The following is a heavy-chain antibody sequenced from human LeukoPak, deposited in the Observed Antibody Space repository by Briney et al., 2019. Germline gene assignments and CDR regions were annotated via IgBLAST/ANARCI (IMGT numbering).Heavy chain of an antibody. CDR1: GGTFSSYA. Sequence: EASVKVSCKASGGTFSSYAISWVRQAPGQGLEWMGWISAYSGYTHYAQKIQGRVTVTTEASTSTAYMELRSLTSYDTAVYYCARDAVSTTTAGGIDYWGQGTLVTVSS. CDR3: ARDAVSTTTAGGIDY. CDR2: ISAYSGYT. V-gene: IGHV1-18*01. J-gene: IGHJ4*02. D-gene: IGHD5/OR15-5a*01.